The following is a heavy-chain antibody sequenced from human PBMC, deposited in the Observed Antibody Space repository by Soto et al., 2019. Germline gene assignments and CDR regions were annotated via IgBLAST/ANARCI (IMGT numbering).Heavy chain of an antibody. V-gene: IGHV3-33*06. D-gene: IGHD2-15*01. CDR3: AKVYGSGSRPYYYGMDV. J-gene: IGHJ6*02. CDR2: IWYDGSKK. Sequence: PGGSLRLSCAASGFSFSLYGMHWVRQAPGKGLEWVAVIWYDGSKKYYADSVKGRFTISRDNSKNTLYLQMNSLRAEDTAVYYCAKVYGSGSRPYYYGMDVWGQGTTVTVSS. CDR1: GFSFSLYG.